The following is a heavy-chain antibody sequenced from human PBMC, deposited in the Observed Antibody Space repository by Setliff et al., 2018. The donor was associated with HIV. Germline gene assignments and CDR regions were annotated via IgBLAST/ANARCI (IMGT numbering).Heavy chain of an antibody. J-gene: IGHJ3*01. CDR2: VNHSGHT. CDR3: AGRETQLWDDPFDV. CDR1: GESFSDYY. D-gene: IGHD1-26*01. V-gene: IGHV4-34*01. Sequence: KTSETLSLTCAVYGESFSDYYWSWIRQAPGKGLEWIGEVNHSGHTKYHPSLKSRLTVSVNPSKKQFSMKLTSVTAADTAVYYCAGRETQLWDDPFDVWGQGTMVTVSS.